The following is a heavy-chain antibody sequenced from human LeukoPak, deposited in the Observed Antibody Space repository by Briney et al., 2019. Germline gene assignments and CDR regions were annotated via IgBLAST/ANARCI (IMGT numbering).Heavy chain of an antibody. CDR2: ISAYNGNT. CDR3: ARTRSGYDILTGYYRSHFDY. J-gene: IGHJ4*02. V-gene: IGHV1-18*01. CDR1: GYTFTSYG. D-gene: IGHD3-9*01. Sequence: ASVKVSCKASGYTFTSYGISWVRQAPGQGLEWMGWISAYNGNTNYAQKLQGRVTMTTDTSTSTAYIELRSLRSDDTAVYYCARTRSGYDILTGYYRSHFDYWGQGTLVTVSS.